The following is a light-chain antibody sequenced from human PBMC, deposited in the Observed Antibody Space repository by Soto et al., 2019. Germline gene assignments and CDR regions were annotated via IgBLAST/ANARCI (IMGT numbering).Light chain of an antibody. CDR2: RNN. V-gene: IGLV1-47*01. Sequence: QSVLTQPPSASGTPGQRVTISCSGSSSNIGSNYVYWYQQLPGTAPKLLIYRNNQRPSGVPDRFSGSKSGTSASLAISGLRSEDEADYYCAAWDDSLSEVXGTGTKVPVL. CDR1: SSNIGSNY. J-gene: IGLJ1*01. CDR3: AAWDDSLSEV.